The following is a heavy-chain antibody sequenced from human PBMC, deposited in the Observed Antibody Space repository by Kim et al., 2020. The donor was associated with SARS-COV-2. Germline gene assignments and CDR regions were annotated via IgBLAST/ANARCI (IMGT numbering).Heavy chain of an antibody. Sequence: SETLSLTCAVYGGSFSSYYWSCIRQQPGRGLEWSGEINHSGSTNYNPSLQRRVTISVDTYTNQFSLKLSSVTTADTAVYYCAGGGGRSSWHPYSGYWGQ. J-gene: IGHJ4*02. CDR1: GGSFSSYY. D-gene: IGHD6-13*01. CDR2: INHSGST. CDR3: AGGGGRSSWHPYSGY. V-gene: IGHV4-34*01.